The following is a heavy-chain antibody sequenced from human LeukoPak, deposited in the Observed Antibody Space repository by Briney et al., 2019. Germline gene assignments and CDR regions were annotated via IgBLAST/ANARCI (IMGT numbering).Heavy chain of an antibody. J-gene: IGHJ6*02. Sequence: SETLSLTCTVSGGSISSGGYYWSWIRQHPGKGLEWIGYIYYSGSTYYNPSLKSRVTISVDTSKNQFSLKLSSVTAADTAAYYCARDIRYDSSGYPYYYYGMDVWGQGTTVTVSS. CDR1: GGSISSGGYY. CDR3: ARDIRYDSSGYPYYYYGMDV. CDR2: IYYSGST. V-gene: IGHV4-31*03. D-gene: IGHD3-22*01.